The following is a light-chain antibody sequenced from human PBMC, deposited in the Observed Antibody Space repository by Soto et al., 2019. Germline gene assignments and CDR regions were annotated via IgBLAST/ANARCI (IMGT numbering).Light chain of an antibody. CDR2: DVS. Sequence: QSALTQPASVSGSPGQSITISCTGTSSDVGDYNYVSWYQQQPGKAHKVMIYDVSNRPSGVSNRFSGSKSGNTASLTIFGLQAEDEADYYCSSYTSSSTLVFGTGTKVTVL. CDR1: SSDVGDYNY. CDR3: SSYTSSSTLV. J-gene: IGLJ1*01. V-gene: IGLV2-14*01.